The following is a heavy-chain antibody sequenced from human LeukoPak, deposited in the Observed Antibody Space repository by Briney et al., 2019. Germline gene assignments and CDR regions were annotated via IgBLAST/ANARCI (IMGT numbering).Heavy chain of an antibody. Sequence: GGSLRLSCAASGFTFSSYWMSWVRQAPGKGLEWVANIKQDGSEKYYVDSVKGRFTISRDNAKNSLYLQMNSLRAEDTAVYYCARGYDSSGYYGLSSNYFDYWGQGTLVTVSS. CDR2: IKQDGSEK. D-gene: IGHD3-22*01. CDR3: ARGYDSSGYYGLSSNYFDY. CDR1: GFTFSSYW. V-gene: IGHV3-7*04. J-gene: IGHJ4*02.